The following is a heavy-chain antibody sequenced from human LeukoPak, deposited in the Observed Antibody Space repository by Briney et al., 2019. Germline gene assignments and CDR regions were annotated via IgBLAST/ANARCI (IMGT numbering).Heavy chain of an antibody. CDR1: GFSFSTYT. Sequence: PGGSLRLSCAASGFSFSTYTMNWVRQAPGKGLEWVSAINGRGDSTFYADSVKGQFTISRDNSKSTVYLQMNSLRADDTAVYYCAKGRQTGDYFTSDFWGQGTLVTVSS. J-gene: IGHJ4*02. CDR2: INGRGDST. CDR3: AKGRQTGDYFTSDF. D-gene: IGHD4-17*01. V-gene: IGHV3-23*01.